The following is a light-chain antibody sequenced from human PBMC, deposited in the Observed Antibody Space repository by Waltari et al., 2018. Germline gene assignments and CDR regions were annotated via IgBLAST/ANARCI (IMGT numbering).Light chain of an antibody. CDR2: AAS. CDR1: QTINYY. CDR3: QQSYSVPFT. J-gene: IGKJ3*01. V-gene: IGKV1-39*01. Sequence: DIQVTQSPSSLSASVGDRVTITCRASQTINYYLNWYQQKPGKAPKLLIYAASRLHSGAPSRFSGTVSGTEFTLTISSLQPEDFATYFCQQSYSVPFTFGHGTKVDIK.